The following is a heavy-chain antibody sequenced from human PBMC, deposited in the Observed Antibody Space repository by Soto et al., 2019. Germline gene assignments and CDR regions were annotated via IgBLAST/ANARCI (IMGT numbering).Heavy chain of an antibody. J-gene: IGHJ6*02. Sequence: SVKVSCKASGGTFSSYAISWVRQAPGQGLEWMGGIIPIFGTANYAQKFQGRVTITADESTSTAYMELSSLRSEDTAVYYCARGITMIVVVITTDDYYYGMDVWGQGTTVT. D-gene: IGHD3-22*01. CDR1: GGTFSSYA. V-gene: IGHV1-69*13. CDR2: IIPIFGTA. CDR3: ARGITMIVVVITTDDYYYGMDV.